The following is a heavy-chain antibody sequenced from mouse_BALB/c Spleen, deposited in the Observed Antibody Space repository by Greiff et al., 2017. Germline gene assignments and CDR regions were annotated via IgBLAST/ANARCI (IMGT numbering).Heavy chain of an antibody. CDR1: GYTFTDYY. V-gene: IGHV1-77*01. CDR2: IYPGSGNT. Sequence: QVQLQQSGAELARPGASVKLSCTASGYTFTDYYINWVKQRTGQGLEWIGEIYPGSGNTYYNETFKGKATLTADKSSSTTYMQLSSLTSEDSAVYFCARSEAGGRLCAYWGQGTLVTVSA. J-gene: IGHJ3*01. D-gene: IGHD3-3*01. CDR3: ARSEAGGRLCAY.